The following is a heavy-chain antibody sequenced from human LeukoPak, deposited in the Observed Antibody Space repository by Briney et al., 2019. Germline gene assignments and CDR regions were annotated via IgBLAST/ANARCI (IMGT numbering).Heavy chain of an antibody. CDR2: INHSGST. CDR3: ARSGYYRTLFY. D-gene: IGHD3-3*01. J-gene: IGHJ4*02. V-gene: IGHV4-34*01. CDR1: GGSFSGYY. Sequence: PSETLSLTCAVYGGSFSGYYWSWIRQPPGKGLEWIGEINHSGSTNYNPSLKSRVTISVDTSKNQFSLKLSSVTAADTAVYYCARSGYYRTLFYWGQGTLVTVSS.